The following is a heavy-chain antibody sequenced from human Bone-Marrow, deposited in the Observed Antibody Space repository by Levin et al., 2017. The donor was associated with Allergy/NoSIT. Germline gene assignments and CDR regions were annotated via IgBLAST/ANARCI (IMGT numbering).Heavy chain of an antibody. J-gene: IGHJ6*03. CDR1: GYSFTGYY. V-gene: IGHV1-2*06. CDR3: ARDLGYSGRNNYNYYNIAV. CDR2: IKPDSGGT. D-gene: IGHD5-12*01. Sequence: ASVKVSCKASGYSFTGYYIHWVRQAPGQGLEWMGRIKPDSGGTHYVQRFRDRVTMTRDRSINTAFMELSRLTSDDTAVYYCARDLGYSGRNNYNYYNIAVWGTGTTVTVSS.